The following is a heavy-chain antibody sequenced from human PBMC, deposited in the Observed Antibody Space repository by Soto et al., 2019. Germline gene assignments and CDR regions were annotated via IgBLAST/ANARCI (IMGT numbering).Heavy chain of an antibody. CDR3: ARLGAYTQPPAP. CDR2: IYLGGSI. D-gene: IGHD3-16*01. J-gene: IGHJ5*02. V-gene: IGHV4-59*08. Sequence: SETLSLTCSVSGGSISSGYWTWIRHPPGKGLEWIGYIYLGGSINYNPSLKSRVTISLDTSRSQFSLSLSSVTASDTAVYYCARLGAYTQPPAPWGPGTLVTV. CDR1: GGSISSGY.